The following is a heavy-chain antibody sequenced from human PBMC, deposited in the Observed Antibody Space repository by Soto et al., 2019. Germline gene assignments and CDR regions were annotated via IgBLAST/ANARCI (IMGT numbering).Heavy chain of an antibody. J-gene: IGHJ6*02. CDR2: IIPIFGTA. Sequence: SVKVSCKASGYTFSSYAISWVRQAPGQGLEWMGGIIPIFGTANYAQKFQGRVTITADESTSTAYMELSSLRSEDTAVYYCARDPPIVLVPAAPYYYYYGMDVWGQGTTVTVSS. D-gene: IGHD2-2*01. CDR3: ARDPPIVLVPAAPYYYYYGMDV. CDR1: GYTFSSYA. V-gene: IGHV1-69*13.